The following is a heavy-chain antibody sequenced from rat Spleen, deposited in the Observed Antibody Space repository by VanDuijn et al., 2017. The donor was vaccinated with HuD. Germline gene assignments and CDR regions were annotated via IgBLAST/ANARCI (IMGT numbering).Heavy chain of an antibody. Sequence: QLQLKESGPGLVQPTQTLSLTCTVSGFSLTRYNVHWVRQPPDKRPEWMGGMRYNGDTSYYSALKSRLSIRRDTSKSQVFLKMNSLQTEDTAIYFCTRLHFGYNNYFDYWGQGVMVTVSS. D-gene: IGHD1-9*01. CDR3: TRLHFGYNNYFDY. V-gene: IGHV2-63*01. CDR1: GFSLTRYN. J-gene: IGHJ2*01. CDR2: MRYNGDT.